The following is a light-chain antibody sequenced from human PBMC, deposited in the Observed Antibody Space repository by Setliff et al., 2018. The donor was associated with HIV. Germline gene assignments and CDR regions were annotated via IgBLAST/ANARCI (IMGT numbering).Light chain of an antibody. J-gene: IGLJ1*01. V-gene: IGLV2-14*01. CDR2: DVS. CDR1: SSDVGGYNY. Sequence: QSVLTQPASVSGSPGQSITISCTGTSSDVGGYNYVSWYQQHPGKAPKLMISDVSKRPSGVSSRFSGSKSGNTASLTISGLQTEDEADYYCSSYTSSSTYVFGTGTEATVL. CDR3: SSYTSSSTYV.